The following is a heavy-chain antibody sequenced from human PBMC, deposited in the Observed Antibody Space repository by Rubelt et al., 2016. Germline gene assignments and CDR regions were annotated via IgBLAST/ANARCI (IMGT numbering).Heavy chain of an antibody. CDR3: ARDSGITAARSNYYYYYGMDV. Sequence: ADSLQGRFIISRDDAKNSLYLQMNSLRAEDTAVYYCARDSGITAARSNYYYYYGMDVWGQGTTVTVSS. J-gene: IGHJ6*02. V-gene: IGHV3-11*05. D-gene: IGHD6-6*01.